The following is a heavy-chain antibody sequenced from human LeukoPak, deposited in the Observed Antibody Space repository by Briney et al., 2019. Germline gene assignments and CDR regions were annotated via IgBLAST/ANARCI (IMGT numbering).Heavy chain of an antibody. CDR3: ARLGSTLVGMDV. D-gene: IGHD6-13*01. V-gene: IGHV4-39*01. CDR1: GGSISSSSYY. CDR2: IYYSGST. J-gene: IGHJ6*02. Sequence: PSETLSLTCTVSGGSISSSSYYWGWIRQPPGKGLEWIGSIYYSGSTYYNPSLKSRVTISLETSKNQFSLKLSSVTAADTAVYYCARLGSTLVGMDVWGQGTTVTVSS.